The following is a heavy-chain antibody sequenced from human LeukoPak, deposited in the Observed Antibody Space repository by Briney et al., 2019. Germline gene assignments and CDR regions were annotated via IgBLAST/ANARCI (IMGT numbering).Heavy chain of an antibody. D-gene: IGHD6-19*01. CDR3: AREALPLYSSGWYYWFDP. J-gene: IGHJ5*02. CDR1: GFTFSSYW. V-gene: IGHV3-7*03. CDR2: IKQDGSEK. Sequence: GGSLRLSCAASGFTFSSYWMTWVRQAPGKGLEWVASIKQDGSEKYYVDSVKGRFTISRDNAKNSLYLQMNSLRAEDTAVYYCAREALPLYSSGWYYWFDPWGQGTLVTVSS.